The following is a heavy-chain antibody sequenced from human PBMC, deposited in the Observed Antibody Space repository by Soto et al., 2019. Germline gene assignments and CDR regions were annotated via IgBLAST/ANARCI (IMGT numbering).Heavy chain of an antibody. CDR3: ARLRSGSPYYYYGMDV. Sequence: GESLKISCKGSVYSFTSYWISWVRQMPGKGLEWMGRIDPSDSYTNYSPSFQGHVTISADKSISTAYLQWSSLKASDTAMYYCARLRSGSPYYYYGMDVWGQGTTVTVSS. V-gene: IGHV5-10-1*01. J-gene: IGHJ6*02. CDR2: IDPSDSYT. D-gene: IGHD3-3*01. CDR1: VYSFTSYW.